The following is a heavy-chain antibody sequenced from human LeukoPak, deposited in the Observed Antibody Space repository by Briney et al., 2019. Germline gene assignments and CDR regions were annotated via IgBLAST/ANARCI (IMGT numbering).Heavy chain of an antibody. J-gene: IGHJ5*02. Sequence: SETLSLTCTVSGGSISSSSYYWGWIRQPPGKGLEWIGSIYYSGSTYYNPSLKSRVTISVDTSKNQFSLKLSSVTAADTAVYYCARDKTGYSYGYYWFDPWGQGTLVTVSS. CDR2: IYYSGST. V-gene: IGHV4-39*07. CDR3: ARDKTGYSYGYYWFDP. CDR1: GGSISSSSYY. D-gene: IGHD5-18*01.